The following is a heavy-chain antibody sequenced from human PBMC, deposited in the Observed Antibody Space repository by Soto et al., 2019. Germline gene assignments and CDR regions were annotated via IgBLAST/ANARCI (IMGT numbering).Heavy chain of an antibody. J-gene: IGHJ3*02. CDR1: GFTFRSYG. CDR2: ISYDGSNK. V-gene: IGHV3-30*18. Sequence: PAGSMRLSCAASGFTFRSYGMHWVRQAPGKGLEWVAVISYDGSNKYYADSVKGRFTISRDNSKNTLYLQMNSLRAEDTAVYYCAKGGVGSTSNAFDIWGQGTMVTVSS. D-gene: IGHD1-26*01. CDR3: AKGGVGSTSNAFDI.